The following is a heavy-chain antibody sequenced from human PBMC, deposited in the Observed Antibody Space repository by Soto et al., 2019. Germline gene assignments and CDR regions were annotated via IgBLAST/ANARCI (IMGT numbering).Heavy chain of an antibody. CDR1: GFTFSGSD. CDR3: VKASGSSRPYYFDS. V-gene: IGHV3-23*01. J-gene: IGHJ4*02. Sequence: EVQLLESGGGLVQPGGSLRLSCAASGFTFSGSDMSWVRRAPGEGLEWVSAITGGGGATYYADSVKGRFTISRDNSKNTLYMQMNSLRAEDTAVYYCVKASGSSRPYYFDSWGQGTLVTVSS. CDR2: ITGGGGAT. D-gene: IGHD2-2*01.